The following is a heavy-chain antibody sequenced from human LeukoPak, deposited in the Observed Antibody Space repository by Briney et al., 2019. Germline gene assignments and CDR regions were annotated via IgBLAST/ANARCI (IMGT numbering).Heavy chain of an antibody. V-gene: IGHV3-11*01. Sequence: PGGSLRLSCAASGFTFSDYSMTWIRQAPGKGLEWVSYTTGSGTTIYYADSVKGRFTISRDNAKNSVYLQMNSLRAEDTAVYYCARDRRSGPRTDYWGQGTLVTVSS. J-gene: IGHJ4*02. CDR3: ARDRRSGPRTDY. CDR1: GFTFSDYS. CDR2: TTGSGTTI. D-gene: IGHD6-19*01.